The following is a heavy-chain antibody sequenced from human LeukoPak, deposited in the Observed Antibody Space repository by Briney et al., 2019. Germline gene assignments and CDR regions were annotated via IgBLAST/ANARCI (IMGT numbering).Heavy chain of an antibody. CDR2: ISSSGSTI. CDR3: AKDRGYDILTGPLNGGYFDY. Sequence: GGSLRLSCAASGFTFSSYEMNWVRQAPGKGLEWVSYISSSGSTIYYADSVKGRFTISRDNSKNTLYLQMNSLRAEDTAVYYCAKDRGYDILTGPLNGGYFDYWGQGTLVTVSS. V-gene: IGHV3-48*03. D-gene: IGHD3-9*01. CDR1: GFTFSSYE. J-gene: IGHJ4*02.